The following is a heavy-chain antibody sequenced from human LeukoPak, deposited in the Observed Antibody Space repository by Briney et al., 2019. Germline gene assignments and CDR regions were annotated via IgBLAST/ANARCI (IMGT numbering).Heavy chain of an antibody. J-gene: IGHJ4*02. CDR2: IYYSGAT. CDR1: GGSISNSRYY. D-gene: IGHD3-22*01. Sequence: SETLSLTCTVSGGSISNSRYYWGWIRQPPGKGLEWIGSIYYSGATYHNPSLKSRLTISVDTTKNQFSVRLSSVTAADTAVYYCAGIYDTPRGFWGRGTLVTVSS. CDR3: AGIYDTPRGF. V-gene: IGHV4-39*01.